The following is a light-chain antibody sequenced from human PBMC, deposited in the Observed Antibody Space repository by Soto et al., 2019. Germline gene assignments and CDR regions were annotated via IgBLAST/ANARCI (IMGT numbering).Light chain of an antibody. CDR1: QSVSSY. CDR3: QQSDSTPPT. Sequence: EIVLTQSPATLSLSPGERATLSCRASQSVSSYLAWYQQKPGQAPRLLIYDASNRATGIPARFSGSGSGTDFTLTISSLEPEDFATYCCQQSDSTPPTFGQGTKVEIK. V-gene: IGKV3-11*01. J-gene: IGKJ1*01. CDR2: DAS.